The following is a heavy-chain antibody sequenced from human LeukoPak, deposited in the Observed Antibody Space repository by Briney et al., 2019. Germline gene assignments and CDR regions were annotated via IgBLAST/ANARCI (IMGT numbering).Heavy chain of an antibody. D-gene: IGHD1-26*01. CDR1: GGSISSSSYY. Sequence: SETLSLTCTVSGGSISSSSYYWGWIRQPPGKGLEWIGSIYYSGSTYYNPSLKSRVTISVDTSKNQFSLKLSCVTAADTAVYYCARAPVGGEAFDIWGQGTMVTVSS. V-gene: IGHV4-39*07. CDR3: ARAPVGGEAFDI. J-gene: IGHJ3*02. CDR2: IYYSGST.